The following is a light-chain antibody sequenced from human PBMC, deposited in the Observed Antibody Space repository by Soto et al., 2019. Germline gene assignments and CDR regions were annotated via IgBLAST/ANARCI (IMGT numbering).Light chain of an antibody. Sequence: DIPMTQSPSTLSASVGDRVTITCRASQSISSWSAWYQQKPGKAPKLLIYDASSLESWVPSRFSGSGSGTEFTLTISSLQPDDFATYYCQQYNSYSPTFGQGTKVEIK. CDR1: QSISSW. J-gene: IGKJ1*01. CDR3: QQYNSYSPT. V-gene: IGKV1-5*01. CDR2: DAS.